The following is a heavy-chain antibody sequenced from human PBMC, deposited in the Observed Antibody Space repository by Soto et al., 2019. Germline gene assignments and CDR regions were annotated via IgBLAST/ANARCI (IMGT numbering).Heavy chain of an antibody. J-gene: IGHJ4*02. CDR1: GFTFSTYW. Sequence: EVQLVESGGGLVQPGGPLRLPCAASGFTFSTYWMTWVRQPPGKGLEGVASINQDGSERYYVDSVRGRFTISRDNAKSSRYLQMNSLRAEDTGGYYCVCGGNFFVYWGQGTLVTVSP. CDR3: VCGGNFFVY. V-gene: IGHV3-7*01. CDR2: INQDGSER. D-gene: IGHD3-16*01.